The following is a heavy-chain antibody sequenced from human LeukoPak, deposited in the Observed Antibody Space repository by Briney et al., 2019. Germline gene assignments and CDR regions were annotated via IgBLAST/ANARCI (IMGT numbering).Heavy chain of an antibody. CDR1: GGSFTGYY. D-gene: IGHD2-15*01. J-gene: IGHJ4*02. Sequence: PSETLSLTCAVYGGSFTGYYWSWIRQPPGKGLEWIGEINHSGSNNYNPSLKSRVTISVDPSKNQFSLKLSSVTAADTAMYYCATLPCSGGSCQVPNDYWGQGTLVTVSS. CDR2: INHSGSN. V-gene: IGHV4-34*01. CDR3: ATLPCSGGSCQVPNDY.